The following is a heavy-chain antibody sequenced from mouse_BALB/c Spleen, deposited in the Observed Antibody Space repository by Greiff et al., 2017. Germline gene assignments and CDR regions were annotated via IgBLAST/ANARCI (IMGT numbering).Heavy chain of an antibody. V-gene: IGHV1-31*01. CDR2: INPYNGAT. J-gene: IGHJ4*01. CDR3: ARYGDAMDY. D-gene: IGHD1-1*01. CDR1: GYSFTGYY. Sequence: EVQLVESGPELVKPGASVKISCKASGYSFTGYYMHWVKQSHVKSLEWIGRINPYNGATSYNQNFKDKASLTVDKSSSTAYMELHSLTSEDSAVYYCARYGDAMDYWGQGTSVTVSS.